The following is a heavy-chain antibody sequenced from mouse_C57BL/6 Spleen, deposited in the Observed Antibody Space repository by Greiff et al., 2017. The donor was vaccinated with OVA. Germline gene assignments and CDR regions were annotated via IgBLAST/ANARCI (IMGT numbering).Heavy chain of an antibody. CDR2: NYPGDGDT. CDR1: GYAFSSSW. D-gene: IGHD1-1*01. CDR3: ARGAIYYYGSSYFDY. V-gene: IGHV1-82*01. Sequence: VQLQQSGPELVKPGASVKISCKASGYAFSSSWMNWVKQRPGKGLEWIGRNYPGDGDTNYNGKFKGKATLTADKSSSTAYMQLSSLTSEDSAVYFCARGAIYYYGSSYFDYWGQGTTLTVSS. J-gene: IGHJ2*01.